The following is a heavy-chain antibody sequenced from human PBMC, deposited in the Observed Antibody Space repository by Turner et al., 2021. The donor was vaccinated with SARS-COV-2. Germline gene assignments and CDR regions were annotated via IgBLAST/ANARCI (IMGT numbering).Heavy chain of an antibody. J-gene: IGHJ6*02. CDR1: GFTFSSYE. CDR3: ASEQDSSGFVGMDV. CDR2: ISSSGSTI. V-gene: IGHV3-48*03. D-gene: IGHD3-22*01. Sequence: EVQLVESGGGLVQPGGSLRLSCAASGFTFSSYEMNWVRQAPGKGLQWVSYISSSGSTIYYADSVKGRFTISRDNAKNSLYPQMNSLRAEDTAVYYCASEQDSSGFVGMDVWGQGTTVTVSS.